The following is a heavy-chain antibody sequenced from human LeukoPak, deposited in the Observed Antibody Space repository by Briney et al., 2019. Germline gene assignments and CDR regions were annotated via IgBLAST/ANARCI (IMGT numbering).Heavy chain of an antibody. D-gene: IGHD2-2*01. V-gene: IGHV3-11*01. CDR3: ARRPVVPAAKDYYYYMDV. CDR2: ISSSGSTI. Sequence: GGSLRLSCAASGFTFSDYYMSWIRHAPGKGLEWVSYISSSGSTIYYADSVKGRFTISRDNAKNSLYLQMNSLRAEDTAVYYCARRPVVPAAKDYYYYMDVWGKGTTVTVSS. J-gene: IGHJ6*03. CDR1: GFTFSDYY.